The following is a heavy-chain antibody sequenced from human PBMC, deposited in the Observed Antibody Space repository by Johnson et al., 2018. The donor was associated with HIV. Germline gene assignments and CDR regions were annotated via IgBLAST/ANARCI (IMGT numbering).Heavy chain of an antibody. D-gene: IGHD3-9*01. J-gene: IGHJ3*02. V-gene: IGHV3-30*06. CDR1: GFTFSSYG. CDR3: ARDYDIPRDDGFDI. CDR2: ISYDGSNK. Sequence: QVQLVESGGGLVQPGGSLRLSCAASGFTFSSYGMHWVRQAPGKGLEWVAVISYDGSNKYYADSVKGRFTISRDNSKNTLYLQMNSLRAEDTAVYYCARDYDIPRDDGFDIWGQGTMVTVSS.